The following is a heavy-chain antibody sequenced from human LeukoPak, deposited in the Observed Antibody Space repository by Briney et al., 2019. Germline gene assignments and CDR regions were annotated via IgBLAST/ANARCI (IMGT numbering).Heavy chain of an antibody. V-gene: IGHV3-74*03. CDR3: ARGSNYCSSISCHMND. Sequence: GGSLRLSCAASGFSFSSSWMHWVRQVPGKGLVWVSRIKSDGSGATYADSVKGRFTISRDNTKNTLYLQMNSLRAEDTAVYYCARGSNYCSSISCHMNDWGQGTLVTVSS. CDR1: GFSFSSSW. CDR2: IKSDGSGA. J-gene: IGHJ4*02. D-gene: IGHD2-2*02.